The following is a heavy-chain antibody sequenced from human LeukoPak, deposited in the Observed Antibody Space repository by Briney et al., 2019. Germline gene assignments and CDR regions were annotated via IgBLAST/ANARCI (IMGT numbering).Heavy chain of an antibody. CDR1: GGSISSGDYY. Sequence: SETLSLTCTVSGGSISSGDYYSSWIRQPPGKGLEWIGYIYYSGSAYYNPSLKSRVTISVDTSKNQFSLELSSVTAADTAVYYCARGLARFHGSAIDYWGQGALVTVSS. J-gene: IGHJ4*02. CDR3: ARGLARFHGSAIDY. CDR2: IYYSGSA. V-gene: IGHV4-30-4*01. D-gene: IGHD2-2*03.